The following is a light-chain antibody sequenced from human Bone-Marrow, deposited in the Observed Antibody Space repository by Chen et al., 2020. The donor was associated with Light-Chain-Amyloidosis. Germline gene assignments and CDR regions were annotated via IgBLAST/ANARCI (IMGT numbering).Light chain of an antibody. V-gene: IGKV2D-29*01. CDR3: MQSIHLRT. J-gene: IGKJ1*01. Sequence: DVVMTQTPLSLSVTPGQPASISCKSSQSLLYSNGVTYLYWFLQKPVQPPQLLIYEAFNPFVGVPHRFSGSGSGTDFTLKISRVEAEDVGTYYCMQSIHLRTFGPGTKVEIK. CDR2: EAF. CDR1: QSLLYSNGVTY.